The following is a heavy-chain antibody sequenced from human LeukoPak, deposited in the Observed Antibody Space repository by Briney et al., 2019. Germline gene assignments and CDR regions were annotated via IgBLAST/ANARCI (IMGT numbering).Heavy chain of an antibody. CDR2: ISDSGGST. J-gene: IGHJ4*02. Sequence: GGSLRLSCAASGFTFSSYALSWVRQAPGKGLKCVSAISDSGGSTYYSDSVKGRFTISRDNSKNTLFLQMNSLRAEDTAVYYCAKHYGSGSYYNYFDYWGQGTMVSVSS. CDR1: GFTFSSYA. V-gene: IGHV3-23*01. CDR3: AKHYGSGSYYNYFDY. D-gene: IGHD3-10*01.